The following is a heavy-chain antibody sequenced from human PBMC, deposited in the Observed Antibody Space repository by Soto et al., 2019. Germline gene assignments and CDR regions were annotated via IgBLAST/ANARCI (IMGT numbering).Heavy chain of an antibody. CDR1: GFTFSSYG. D-gene: IGHD4-4*01. CDR3: AKDLDYGNQIDY. J-gene: IGHJ4*02. CDR2: ISYDGSNK. V-gene: IGHV3-30*18. Sequence: GGSLRLSCAASGFTFSSYGMHWVRQAPGKGLEWVAVISYDGSNKYYADSVKGRFTISRDNSKNTLYLQMNGLRAEDTAVYYCAKDLDYGNQIDYWGQGTLVTVSS.